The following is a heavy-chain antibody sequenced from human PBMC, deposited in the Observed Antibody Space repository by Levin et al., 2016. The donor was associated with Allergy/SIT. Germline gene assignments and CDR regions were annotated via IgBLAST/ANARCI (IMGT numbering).Heavy chain of an antibody. CDR1: GFTFSSYA. D-gene: IGHD1-14*01. Sequence: GESLKISCAASGFTFSSYAMSWVRQAPGKGLEWVSAISGSGGSTYYADSVKGRFTISRDNSKNTLYLQMNSLRAEDTAVYYCAKDDNPGPNYYYYGMDVWGQGTTVTVSS. CDR2: ISGSGGST. V-gene: IGHV3-23*01. CDR3: AKDDNPGPNYYYYGMDV. J-gene: IGHJ6*02.